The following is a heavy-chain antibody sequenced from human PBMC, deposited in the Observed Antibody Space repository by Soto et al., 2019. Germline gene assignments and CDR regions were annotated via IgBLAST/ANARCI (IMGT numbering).Heavy chain of an antibody. CDR1: GFTFDDYA. D-gene: IGHD6-13*01. CDR2: INWNSGSI. J-gene: IGHJ1*01. V-gene: IGHV3-9*01. Sequence: EVQLVESGGGLVQPGRSLRLSCAASGFTFDDYAFHWFGQFPGKGLEWVSGINWNSGSIGYADSVKGRFAISRDNAKNSLHLQMNSLRAEDTAFYYCVKDESINWYSGHFRHWGQGTLVTVSS. CDR3: VKDESINWYSGHFRH.